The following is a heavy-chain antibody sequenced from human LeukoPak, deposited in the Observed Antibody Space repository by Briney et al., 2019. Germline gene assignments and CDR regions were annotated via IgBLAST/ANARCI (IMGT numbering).Heavy chain of an antibody. CDR2: VSGSGSST. D-gene: IGHD6-13*01. CDR1: GFTLSSYA. J-gene: IGHJ4*02. Sequence: PGGSLRLSCEASGFTLSSYAMSSVRQAPGKGLEWVSVVSGSGSSTYSTDSVKGRFTISRDNSKNTLFLQMTSLRAEDTAVYYCARSGSSWYRFDYWGQGTLVTVSS. V-gene: IGHV3-23*01. CDR3: ARSGSSWYRFDY.